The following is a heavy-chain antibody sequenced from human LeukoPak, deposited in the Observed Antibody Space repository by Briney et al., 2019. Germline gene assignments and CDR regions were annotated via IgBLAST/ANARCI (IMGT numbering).Heavy chain of an antibody. CDR2: IHYDGRT. CDR1: GGSTSGRY. J-gene: IGHJ4*02. D-gene: IGHD2-21*02. CDR3: ARLVTYGYSDY. V-gene: IGHV4-59*11. Sequence: SETLSLTCTVSGGSTSGRYWTWIRQPPGKGLEWIGYIHYDGRTNYNPSFKSRVIISLDTSNNQFSLNLKSVTAADTPAYYGARLVTYGYSDYWGQGTLVTVSS.